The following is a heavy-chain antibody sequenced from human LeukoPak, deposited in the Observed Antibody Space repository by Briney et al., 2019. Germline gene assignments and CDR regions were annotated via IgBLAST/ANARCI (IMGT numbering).Heavy chain of an antibody. D-gene: IGHD3-10*01. J-gene: IGHJ4*02. Sequence: WVQIINGEGSTTTHADSLKGRFTLSRDNAKNKEYLKMNSLRDEDTAVYFCARDYAGSPDYWGQGTLVTVSA. CDR2: INGEGSTT. V-gene: IGHV3-74*03. CDR3: ARDYAGSPDY.